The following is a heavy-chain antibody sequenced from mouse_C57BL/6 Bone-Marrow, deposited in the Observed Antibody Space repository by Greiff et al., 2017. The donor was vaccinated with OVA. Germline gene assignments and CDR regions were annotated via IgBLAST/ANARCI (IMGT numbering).Heavy chain of an antibody. CDR2: IRSKSNNYAT. Sequence: EVKLVESGGGLVQPKGSLKLSCAASGFSFNTYAMNWVRQAPGKGLEWVARIRSKSNNYATYYADSVKDRFTISRDDSESMLYLQMNNLKTEDTAMYYCVRQNSGGFAYWGQGTLVTVSA. J-gene: IGHJ3*01. CDR1: GFSFNTYA. V-gene: IGHV10-1*01. CDR3: VRQNSGGFAY.